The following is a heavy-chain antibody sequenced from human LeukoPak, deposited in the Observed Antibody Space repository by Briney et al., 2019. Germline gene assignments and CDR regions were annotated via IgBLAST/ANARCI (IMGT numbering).Heavy chain of an antibody. CDR3: ARVIAVAGRYFDY. D-gene: IGHD6-19*01. V-gene: IGHV4-31*03. CDR2: ICYSGST. Sequence: PSETLSLTCTVSGGSVSRGGYCWSWIRQHPGKGMEWIGYICYSGSTYYNPSLMSRVSISVDRSQNQFSLKLSSVTAADTAVYYCARVIAVAGRYFDYWGQGTLVTVSS. J-gene: IGHJ4*02. CDR1: GGSVSRGGYC.